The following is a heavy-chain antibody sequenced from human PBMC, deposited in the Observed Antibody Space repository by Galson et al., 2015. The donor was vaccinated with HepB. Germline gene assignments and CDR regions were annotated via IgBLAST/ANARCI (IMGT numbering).Heavy chain of an antibody. Sequence: SVKVSCKASGYIFTSYDISWVRQAPGQGLEWMGWISAYNGNTDYAQRLQGRVTMTTDASTRTAYMELGSLRSDDTAIYYCAREAGGRLSRGYCDSGGYNYFDSWCQGTLVTVSA. D-gene: IGHD3-22*01. CDR3: AREAGGRLSRGYCDSGGYNYFDS. CDR1: GYIFTSYD. CDR2: ISAYNGNT. V-gene: IGHV1-18*01. J-gene: IGHJ4*02.